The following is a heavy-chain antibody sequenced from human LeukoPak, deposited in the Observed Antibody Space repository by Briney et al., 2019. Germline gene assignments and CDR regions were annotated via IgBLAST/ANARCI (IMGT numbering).Heavy chain of an antibody. CDR2: ISSSGHT. D-gene: IGHD6-13*01. Sequence: PSETLSLTCSVSGGSIASNFWTWIRQPAGKGLEYIGRISSSGHTNYNPSLLSRVTMSVDTSKNQFSLRLSSVTAADTAVYYCARSPGLADLDHWGQGTLVTVSS. CDR1: GGSIASNF. J-gene: IGHJ4*02. CDR3: ARSPGLADLDH. V-gene: IGHV4-4*07.